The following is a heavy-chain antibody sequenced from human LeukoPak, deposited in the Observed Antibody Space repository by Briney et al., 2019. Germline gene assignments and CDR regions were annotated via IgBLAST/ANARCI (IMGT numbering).Heavy chain of an antibody. J-gene: IGHJ6*02. CDR2: MNPNSGNT. V-gene: IGHV1-8*01. D-gene: IGHD6-13*01. Sequence: ASVKVSCKASGYTFTSYDINWVRQATGQGLEWMGWMNPNSGNTGYAQKFQGRVTMTRNTSISTAYMELSSLRSEDTAVYYCARWGGSWYPDYYYGMDVWGQGTTVTVSS. CDR3: ARWGGSWYPDYYYGMDV. CDR1: GYTFTSYD.